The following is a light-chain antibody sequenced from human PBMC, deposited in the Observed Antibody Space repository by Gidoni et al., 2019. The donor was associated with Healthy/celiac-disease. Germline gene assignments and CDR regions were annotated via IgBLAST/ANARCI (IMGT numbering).Light chain of an antibody. Sequence: MTQYPSSLSASVGDRVTITCRASQGISNNLAWYQQKPGKVPKLLIYAASTLQSGVPSRFSGSGSGTDFTLNISSLQPEDVATYYCQKYNSAPRTFGQGTKVEIK. CDR2: AAS. CDR1: QGISNN. CDR3: QKYNSAPRT. V-gene: IGKV1-27*01. J-gene: IGKJ1*01.